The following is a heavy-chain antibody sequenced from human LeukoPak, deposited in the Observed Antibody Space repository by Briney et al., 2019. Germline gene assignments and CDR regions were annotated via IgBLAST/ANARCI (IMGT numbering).Heavy chain of an antibody. CDR2: MSASGAST. Sequence: PGGSLRLSCAASGFTLSSYAMKWVRQPPGEGREWVSGMSASGASTYYADSVKGRFTISTDNSKNTLYLQMNSLRAEDTAVYYCANDPYCGGDCYYDYWGQGTVVTVSS. V-gene: IGHV3-23*01. CDR1: GFTLSSYA. CDR3: ANDPYCGGDCYYDY. J-gene: IGHJ4*02. D-gene: IGHD2-21*02.